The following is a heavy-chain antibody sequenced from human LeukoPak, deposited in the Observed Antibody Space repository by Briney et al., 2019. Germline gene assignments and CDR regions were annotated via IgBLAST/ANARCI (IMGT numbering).Heavy chain of an antibody. Sequence: SETLSLTCTVTSGSINSYYWGWVRQPAGRGLEWIGRIYTTGKADYNPSLKSRLTMSVDTPKRQFSLNLTSVTAAHTAIFFCARHGYTASHYFLDFWSQGKVVTVSS. V-gene: IGHV4-4*07. D-gene: IGHD3-16*01. CDR3: ARHGYTASHYFLDF. CDR2: IYTTGKA. J-gene: IGHJ4*02. CDR1: SGSINSYY.